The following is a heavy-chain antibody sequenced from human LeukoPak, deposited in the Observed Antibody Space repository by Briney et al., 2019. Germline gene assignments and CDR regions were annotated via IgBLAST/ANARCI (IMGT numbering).Heavy chain of an antibody. V-gene: IGHV1-46*01. J-gene: IGHJ6*02. Sequence: GASVKVSSKASGYTFISYYMHWVRQAPGQGLEWMGIINPGGGSTTYAQKFQGRVTMTRDTSTSTVYMELSSLRSEDTAVYYCARPYYYGMDVWGQGTTVTVSS. CDR1: GYTFISYY. CDR3: ARPYYYGMDV. CDR2: INPGGGST.